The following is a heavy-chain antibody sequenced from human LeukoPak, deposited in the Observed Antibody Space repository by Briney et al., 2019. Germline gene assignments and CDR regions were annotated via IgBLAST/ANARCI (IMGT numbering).Heavy chain of an antibody. D-gene: IGHD2-15*01. CDR1: GFTFSSYG. CDR2: IYSGGST. Sequence: GGSLRLSCAASGFTFSSYGMHWVRQAPGKGLEWVSVIYSGGSTYYADSVKGRFTISRDNSKNTLYLQMNSLRAEDTAVYYCARDRDMGFAFDIWGQGTMVTVSS. V-gene: IGHV3-66*01. CDR3: ARDRDMGFAFDI. J-gene: IGHJ3*02.